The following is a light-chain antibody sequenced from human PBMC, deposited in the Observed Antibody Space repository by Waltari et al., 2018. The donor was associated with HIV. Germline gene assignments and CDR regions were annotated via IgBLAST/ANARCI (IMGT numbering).Light chain of an antibody. CDR3: AAWDDSFGGSLV. CDR1: NSNIGRNF. V-gene: IGLV1-47*01. CDR2: RDD. Sequence: QSVLTQPPSASGTPGQRITISCSGSNSNIGRNFVYWYQPFPGTTPSLLIYRDDPRPSGFPAIFSGSKSGTAASLASSGLRSEDEADYYGAAWDDSFGGSLVFAGGTKLTVL. J-gene: IGLJ3*02.